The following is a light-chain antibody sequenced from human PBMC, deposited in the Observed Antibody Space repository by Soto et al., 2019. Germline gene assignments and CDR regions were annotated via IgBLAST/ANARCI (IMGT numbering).Light chain of an antibody. V-gene: IGLV1-40*01. CDR3: QYYDSSLSGSV. Sequence: QSVLTQPPSVSGAPGQRVTISCTGSSSNIGAGYHVHWYQQLPGTAPKLLIYGNSNRPSGVPDRFSASKSGTSASLAITGLQAEDEADYYCQYYDSSLSGSVFGGGTKLTVL. CDR1: SSNIGAGYH. CDR2: GNS. J-gene: IGLJ3*02.